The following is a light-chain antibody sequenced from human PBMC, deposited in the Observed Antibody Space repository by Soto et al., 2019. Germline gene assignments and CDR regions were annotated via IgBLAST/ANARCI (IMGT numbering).Light chain of an antibody. CDR1: SSDVGAYDY. V-gene: IGLV2-14*03. CDR2: DVS. J-gene: IGLJ1*01. CDR3: SSFTTSTSYV. Sequence: QSALTQPASVSGSPGQSITISCTGTSSDVGAYDYVSWYQQHPGEVPKLMIFDVSDRPSGVSNRFSGSKSGNTASLTISGPQDEADADYYCSSFTTSTSYVFGTGTKVTVL.